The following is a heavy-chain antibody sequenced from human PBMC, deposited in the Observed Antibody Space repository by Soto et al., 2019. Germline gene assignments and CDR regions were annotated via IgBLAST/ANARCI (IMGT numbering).Heavy chain of an antibody. CDR1: GFTFSNYA. Sequence: GGSLRLSCAASGFTFSNYAMSWIRQAPGKGLEWVSTIRETGNTYYADSVRGRFATSRDNSENTLYLQMSSLRAEDTAVYYCAKQPTGLMLSLVYWGQEPLVTVSP. D-gene: IGHD3-16*01. CDR3: AKQPTGLMLSLVY. V-gene: IGHV3-23*01. J-gene: IGHJ4*02. CDR2: IRETGNT.